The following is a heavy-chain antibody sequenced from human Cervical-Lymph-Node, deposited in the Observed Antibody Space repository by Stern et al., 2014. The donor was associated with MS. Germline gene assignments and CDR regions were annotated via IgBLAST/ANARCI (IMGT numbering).Heavy chain of an antibody. J-gene: IGHJ4*02. V-gene: IGHV1-69*01. CDR1: GGTFSNSG. Sequence: QVQLGQSGAEVKKPGSSVKVSCKASGGTFSNSGITWARQAPGQGLEWMGGVITTFASANAAQKFQGRLTITADESTNTVYMELSSLRSEDTAVYYCARDRNGEGIMAYWGQGTLVTVSS. CDR2: VITTFASA. D-gene: IGHD3-16*01. CDR3: ARDRNGEGIMAY.